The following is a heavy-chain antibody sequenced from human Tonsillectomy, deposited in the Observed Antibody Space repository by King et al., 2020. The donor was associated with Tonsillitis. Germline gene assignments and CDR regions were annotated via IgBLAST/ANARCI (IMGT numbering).Heavy chain of an antibody. CDR2: IKQDGSEK. D-gene: IGHD2-2*01. J-gene: IGHJ4*02. V-gene: IGHV3-7*01. CDR3: ARDRHSPYHFYYFDH. Sequence: VQLVESGGGLVQPGGSLRLSCAASGFTFSTYWMTWVRQAPGKGLEWVANIKQDGSEKYYVDSVKGRFTISRDNAKNSLFLQMNSVRDEDRAVYYCARDRHSPYHFYYFDHWGQGALVTVSS. CDR1: GFTFSTYW.